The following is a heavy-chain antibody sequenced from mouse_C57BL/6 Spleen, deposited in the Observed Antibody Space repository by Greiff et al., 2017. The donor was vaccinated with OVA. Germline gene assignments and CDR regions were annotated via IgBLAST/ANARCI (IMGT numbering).Heavy chain of an antibody. V-gene: IGHV1-15*01. CDR1: GYTFTDYE. CDR3: TRKGFAY. J-gene: IGHJ3*01. Sequence: SGAELVRPGASVTLSCKASGYTFTDYEMHWVKQTPVHGLEWIGAIDPETGGTAYNQKFKGKAILTADKSSSTAYMELRSLTSEDSAVYYCTRKGFAYWGQGTLVTVSA. CDR2: IDPETGGT.